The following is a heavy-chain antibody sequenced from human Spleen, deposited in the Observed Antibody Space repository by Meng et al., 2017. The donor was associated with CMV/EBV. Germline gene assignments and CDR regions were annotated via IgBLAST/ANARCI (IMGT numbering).Heavy chain of an antibody. CDR3: ARDRNYEHFDY. CDR2: TYYRSKWYN. D-gene: IGHD1-7*01. Sequence: HVQLQHSVPAPVKPSQTLTPLCALCGDSVSSNSAAWIWSRQSPSRGLEWLGRTYYRSKWYNDYAVSVKSRITINPDTSKNQFSLQLNSVTPEDTAVYYCARDRNYEHFDYWGQGTLVTVSS. V-gene: IGHV6-1*01. J-gene: IGHJ4*02. CDR1: GDSVSSNSAA.